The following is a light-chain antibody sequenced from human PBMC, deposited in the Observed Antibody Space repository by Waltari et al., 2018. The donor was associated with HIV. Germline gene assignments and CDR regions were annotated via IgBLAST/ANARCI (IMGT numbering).Light chain of an antibody. V-gene: IGKV1-39*01. CDR1: QSISSY. Sequence: DIQMTQSPSSLSASVGDRVTITCRASQSISSYLNWYQQKPGKAPKLLIYAASSLQRGVPSRFSGSGSGTDFTLTISSLQPEDFASYYCQQSYSILWTFGQGTKVEIK. J-gene: IGKJ1*01. CDR3: QQSYSILWT. CDR2: AAS.